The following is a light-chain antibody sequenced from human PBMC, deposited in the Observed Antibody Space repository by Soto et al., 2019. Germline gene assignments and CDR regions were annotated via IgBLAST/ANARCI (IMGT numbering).Light chain of an antibody. Sequence: QSVLTQPASVSGSPGQSITISCTGTSSDVGGYKYVSWYQQHPGKAPKLMIYEVSNRPSGVSNRFSGSKSGNMASLTISGLQAEDEADYYCSSYTSDSSYVFGSGTKVTVL. CDR2: EVS. J-gene: IGLJ1*01. CDR3: SSYTSDSSYV. CDR1: SSDVGGYKY. V-gene: IGLV2-14*01.